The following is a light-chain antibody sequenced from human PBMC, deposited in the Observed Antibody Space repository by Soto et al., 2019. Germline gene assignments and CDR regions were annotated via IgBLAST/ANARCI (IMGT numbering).Light chain of an antibody. CDR1: SSDGGGYNY. J-gene: IGLJ1*01. Sequence: QSALTQPRSVSGSPGQSFTISCTGTSSDGGGYNYVSWYQQNPGKAPKLMIYDVSKRPSGVPDRCFGSKSGNTASLPISGIQAEDEADYYCCSYAGSYTFYVFGTGTKVTVL. CDR3: CSYAGSYTFYV. CDR2: DVS. V-gene: IGLV2-11*01.